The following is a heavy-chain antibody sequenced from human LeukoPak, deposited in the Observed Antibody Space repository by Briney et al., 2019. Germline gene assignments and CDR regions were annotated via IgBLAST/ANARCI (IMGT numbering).Heavy chain of an antibody. CDR3: ARDLSYDIPDAFDI. D-gene: IGHD3-22*01. V-gene: IGHV3-20*04. CDR1: GFTFDDYG. CDR2: INWNGGST. J-gene: IGHJ3*02. Sequence: GGSLRLSCAASGFTFDDYGMSWVRQAPGKGLEWVSGINWNGGSTGYADSVKGRFTISRDNAKNSLYLQMNSLRAEDTALYYCARDLSYDIPDAFDIWGQGTMVTVSS.